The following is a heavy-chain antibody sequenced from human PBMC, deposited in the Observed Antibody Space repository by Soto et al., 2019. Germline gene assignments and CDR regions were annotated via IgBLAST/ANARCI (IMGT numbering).Heavy chain of an antibody. CDR2: IRSKANSYAT. CDR3: TRHPGEQWLDSFDY. V-gene: IGHV3-73*01. Sequence: GGSLRLSCAASGFTFSGSAMDWVRQASGKGLERVGRIRSKANSYATAYAASVKGRFTISRDDSKNTAYLQMNSLKTEDTAVYYCTRHPGEQWLDSFDYWGQGTLVTVSS. D-gene: IGHD6-19*01. CDR1: GFTFSGSA. J-gene: IGHJ4*02.